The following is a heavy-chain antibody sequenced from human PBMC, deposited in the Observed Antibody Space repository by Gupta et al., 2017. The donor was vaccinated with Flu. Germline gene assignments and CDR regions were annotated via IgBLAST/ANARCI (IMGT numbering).Heavy chain of an antibody. CDR2: ISGSGGST. CDR3: AKDSSFWSGYYTGRFDP. CDR1: GFTFSSYA. V-gene: IGHV3-23*01. J-gene: IGHJ5*02. D-gene: IGHD3-3*01. Sequence: EVQLLESGGGLVQPGGSLRLSCAASGFTFSSYAMSWVRQAPGKGLEWVSAISGSGGSTYYADSVKGRFTISRDNSKNTLYLQMNSLRAEDTAVYYCAKDSSFWSGYYTGRFDPWGQGTLVTVSS.